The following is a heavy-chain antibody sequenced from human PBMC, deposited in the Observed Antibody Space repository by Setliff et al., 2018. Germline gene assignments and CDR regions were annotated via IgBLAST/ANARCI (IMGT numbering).Heavy chain of an antibody. V-gene: IGHV7-4-1*02. Sequence: ASVKVSCKASGYTFRSYAMNWVRQAPGQGLEWMGWINTNTGNPTYAQGFTGRFVFSLDTSVSTTYLQISSLKAEDTAVYYCTTRYCSHGGCYREGVFVYMDVWGTGTTVTVSS. CDR2: INTNTGNP. J-gene: IGHJ6*03. D-gene: IGHD2-8*01. CDR3: TTRYCSHGGCYREGVFVYMDV. CDR1: GYTFRSYA.